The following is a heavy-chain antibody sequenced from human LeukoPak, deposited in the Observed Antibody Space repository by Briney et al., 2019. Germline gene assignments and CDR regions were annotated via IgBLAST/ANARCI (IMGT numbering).Heavy chain of an antibody. CDR3: ARTTSLTVSGYDY. J-gene: IGHJ4*02. CDR1: GYTFTSYH. D-gene: IGHD4-17*01. V-gene: IGHV1-8*03. Sequence: VASVKVSCKASGYTFTSYHINWVRQASGQGLEWMGWINPNTGDRGSAQKFQGRFTITRNTSISTAYMELSSLRSEDTAVYFCARTTSLTVSGYDYWGQGTLVTVSS. CDR2: INPNTGDR.